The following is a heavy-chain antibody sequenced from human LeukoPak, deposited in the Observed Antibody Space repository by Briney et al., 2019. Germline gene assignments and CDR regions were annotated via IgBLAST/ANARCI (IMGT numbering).Heavy chain of an antibody. CDR2: INHSGST. J-gene: IGHJ4*02. CDR1: GFTVSFNY. V-gene: IGHV4-34*01. D-gene: IGHD6-13*01. CDR3: ARDRRRKLAPLHFDY. Sequence: GSLRLSCAASGFTVSFNYMSWVRQPPGKGLEWIGEINHSGSTNYNPSLKSRVTISVDTSKNQFSLKLSSVTAADTAVYYCARDRRRKLAPLHFDYWGQGSLVTVSS.